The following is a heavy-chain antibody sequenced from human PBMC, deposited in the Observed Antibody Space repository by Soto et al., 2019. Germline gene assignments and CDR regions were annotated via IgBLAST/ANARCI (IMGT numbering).Heavy chain of an antibody. CDR2: IDPSDSYT. CDR1: GYSFTSYW. V-gene: IGHV5-10-1*01. Sequence: PGESLKISCKGSGYSFTSYWISWVRQMPGKGLEWMGRIDPSDSYTNYSPSFQGHVTISADKSISTAYLQWSSLKASDTAMYYCARYSSSSRYYYYGMDVWGQGTTVTVSS. CDR3: ARYSSSSRYYYYGMDV. J-gene: IGHJ6*02. D-gene: IGHD6-6*01.